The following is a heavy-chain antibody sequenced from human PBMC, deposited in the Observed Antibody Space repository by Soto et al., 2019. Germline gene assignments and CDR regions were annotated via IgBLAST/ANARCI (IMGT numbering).Heavy chain of an antibody. J-gene: IGHJ6*02. CDR1: GGTFSSYA. CDR2: IIPIFGTA. CDR3: ARDHKRGYSYGQEYRMDV. V-gene: IGHV1-69*13. Sequence: GASVKVSCKASGGTFSSYAISWVRQAPGQGFEWMGGIIPIFGTANYAQKFQGRVTITADESTSTAYMELSSLRSEDTAVYYCARDHKRGYSYGQEYRMDVWGQGTTVTV. D-gene: IGHD5-18*01.